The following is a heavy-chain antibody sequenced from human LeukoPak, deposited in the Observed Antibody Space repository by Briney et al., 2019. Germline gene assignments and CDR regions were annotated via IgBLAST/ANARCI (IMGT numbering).Heavy chain of an antibody. V-gene: IGHV4-61*08. Sequence: SETLSLTCTVSGGSISSGDYYWSWIRQPPGKGLEWIGYIYYSGSTNYNPSLKSRVTISVDTSRNQFSLKLSSVTAADTAVYYCARQDSRSGWSEYDFWGQGTLVTVSS. J-gene: IGHJ4*02. D-gene: IGHD6-19*01. CDR2: IYYSGST. CDR3: ARQDSRSGWSEYDF. CDR1: GGSISSGDYY.